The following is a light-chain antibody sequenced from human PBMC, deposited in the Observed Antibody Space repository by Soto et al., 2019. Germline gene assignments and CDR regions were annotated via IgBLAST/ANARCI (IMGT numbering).Light chain of an antibody. CDR3: QQYSYWPRT. J-gene: IGKJ1*01. CDR1: QSISSW. Sequence: DIQMTQSPSSLSASVGDRVTITCRASQSISSWLAWYQQKPGKAPKLLIYKASSLESGVPSRFSGSGSGTEFTLTISSLQSEDFAVYYCQQYSYWPRTFGQGTKVDIK. V-gene: IGKV1-5*03. CDR2: KAS.